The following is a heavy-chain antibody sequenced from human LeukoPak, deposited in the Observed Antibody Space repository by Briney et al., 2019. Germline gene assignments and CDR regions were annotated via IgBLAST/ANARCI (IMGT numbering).Heavy chain of an antibody. D-gene: IGHD6-13*01. CDR1: GFTFSNYA. J-gene: IGHJ4*02. CDR3: AKRESSSSWYNYVDY. CDR2: ISPSADST. V-gene: IGHV3-23*01. Sequence: PGGSLRLSCAASGFTFSNYAMSWVRQAPGKGLEWVSAISPSADSTSYADSVKGRFAISRDNSKNTLYLQMDSLRAEDTAVYYCAKRESSSSWYNYVDYWGQGTLVTVSS.